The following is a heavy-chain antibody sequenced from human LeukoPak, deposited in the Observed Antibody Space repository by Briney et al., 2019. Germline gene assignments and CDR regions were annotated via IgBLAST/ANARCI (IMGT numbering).Heavy chain of an antibody. D-gene: IGHD2-21*02. Sequence: GGSLRLSCAASGFTFSNYEMNWVRQAPGKGLEWVSYISGSGSTIYYADSVKGRFTISRDNAKNSLYLQMNSLRAEDTAIYYCAREWGYCGGDCYPYWGQGTLVTVSS. CDR2: ISGSGSTI. J-gene: IGHJ4*02. CDR3: AREWGYCGGDCYPY. CDR1: GFTFSNYE. V-gene: IGHV3-48*03.